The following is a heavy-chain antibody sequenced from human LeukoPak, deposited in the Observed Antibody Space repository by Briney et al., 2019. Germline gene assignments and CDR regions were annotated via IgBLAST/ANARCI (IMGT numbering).Heavy chain of an antibody. J-gene: IGHJ4*02. CDR2: IHDTGST. D-gene: IGHD2-2*01. Sequence: EPSETLSLTCSVSGSSLSSHYWSWIRQPPGKGLELIGHIHDTGSTFYNPSLRGRVTISLDTSNNQFSLKLTSMTAADTAVYYCARFSSGCSTSSCYLTYWGQGTLVTVS. V-gene: IGHV4-59*11. CDR3: ARFSSGCSTSSCYLTY. CDR1: GSSLSSHY.